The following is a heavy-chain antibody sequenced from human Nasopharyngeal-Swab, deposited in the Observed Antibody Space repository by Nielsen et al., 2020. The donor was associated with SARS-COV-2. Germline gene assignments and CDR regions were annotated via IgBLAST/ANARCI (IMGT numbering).Heavy chain of an antibody. J-gene: IGHJ5*02. CDR2: MNPNSGNT. V-gene: IGHV1-8*01. CDR3: ARGFTSSSGWFDP. Sequence: ASVTVSCPASGYTFTSYAINWVRQATGQGLEWMGWMNPNSGNTGYAQKFQGRVTMTRNTSISTAYMELSRLRSEDTAVYYGARGFTSSSGWFDPWGQGTLVTVSS. CDR1: GYTFTSYA. D-gene: IGHD6-6*01.